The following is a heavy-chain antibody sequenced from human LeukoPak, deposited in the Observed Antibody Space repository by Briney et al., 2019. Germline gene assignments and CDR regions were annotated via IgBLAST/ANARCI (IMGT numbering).Heavy chain of an antibody. Sequence: PSQTLSLTCTVSGGSISSSGYNWGSIRQPPGKGLDWIGNIYYSGSTYYNPSLESRITISVDTSKNQFSLKLSSVTAADTAVSYCARRGPVLDRMLGHYYYYMDVWGKGTTVTVSS. CDR2: IYYSGST. D-gene: IGHD2-8*01. CDR1: GGSISSSGYN. J-gene: IGHJ6*03. V-gene: IGHV4-39*01. CDR3: ARRGPVLDRMLGHYYYYMDV.